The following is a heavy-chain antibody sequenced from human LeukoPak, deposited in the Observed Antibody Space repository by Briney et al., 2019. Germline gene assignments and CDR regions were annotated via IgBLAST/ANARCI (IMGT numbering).Heavy chain of an antibody. CDR2: IRSKAYGGTT. Sequence: SLRLSCTASGLTFGDYVMSWVHQAPGKGLEWVGFIRSKAYGGTTQNAASVKGNLTISRDESTSIAYLQMNSLKAEDRAVYSCTRDGRRTQLWHSPEGDSDIWGQGTMVTVSS. J-gene: IGHJ3*02. D-gene: IGHD5-18*01. V-gene: IGHV3-49*04. CDR3: TRDGRRTQLWHSPEGDSDI. CDR1: GLTFGDYV.